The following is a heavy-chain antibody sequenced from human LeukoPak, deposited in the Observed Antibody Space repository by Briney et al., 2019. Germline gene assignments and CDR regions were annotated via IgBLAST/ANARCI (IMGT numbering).Heavy chain of an antibody. Sequence: ASVKVSCKASGGTFSSYAISWVRQAPGQGLEWMGRIIPIFGTANCAQKFQGRVTITTDESTSTAYMELSSLRSEDTAVYYCARGSYSDYIFDYWGQGTLVTVSS. CDR1: GGTFSSYA. J-gene: IGHJ4*02. CDR3: ARGSYSDYIFDY. D-gene: IGHD4-11*01. CDR2: IIPIFGTA. V-gene: IGHV1-69*05.